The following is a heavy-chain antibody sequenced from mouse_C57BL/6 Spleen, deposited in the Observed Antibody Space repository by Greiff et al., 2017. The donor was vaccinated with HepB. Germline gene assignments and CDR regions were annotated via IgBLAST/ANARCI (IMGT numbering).Heavy chain of an antibody. V-gene: IGHV1-9*01. Sequence: QVQLKQSGAELMKPGASVKLSCKATGYTFTGYWIEWVKQRPGHGLEWIGEILPGSGSTNYNEKFKGKATFTADTSSNTAYMQLSSLTTEDSAIYYCARDELGYGRDYYAMDDWGQGTSVTVSS. CDR3: ARDELGYGRDYYAMDD. CDR2: ILPGSGST. J-gene: IGHJ4*01. CDR1: GYTFTGYW. D-gene: IGHD1-1*01.